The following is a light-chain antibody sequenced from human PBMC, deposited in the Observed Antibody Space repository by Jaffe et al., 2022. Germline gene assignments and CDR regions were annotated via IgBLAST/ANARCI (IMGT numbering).Light chain of an antibody. Sequence: QSVLTQPPSVSAAPGQKVTISCSGSSSNIGSNFVTWYQHLPETVPKLLIYEDNKRPSGIPDRFSGSKSATSATLAITGLQTGDEADYYCGTWDSSLNAGVFGGGTKLTVL. V-gene: IGLV1-51*02. CDR2: EDN. J-gene: IGLJ2*01. CDR1: SSNIGSNF. CDR3: GTWDSSLNAGV.